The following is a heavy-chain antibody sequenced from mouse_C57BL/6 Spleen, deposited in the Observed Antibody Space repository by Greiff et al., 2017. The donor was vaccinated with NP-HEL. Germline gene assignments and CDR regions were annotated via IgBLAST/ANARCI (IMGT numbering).Heavy chain of an antibody. Sequence: EVQRVESGGGLVQPGGSMKLSCVASGFTFSNYWMNWVRQSPEKGLEWVAQIRLKSDNYATHYAESVKGRFTISRDDSKSSVYLQMNNLRAEDTGIYYCPRYSSGYVGAMDYWGQGTSVTVSS. D-gene: IGHD3-2*02. J-gene: IGHJ4*01. CDR3: PRYSSGYVGAMDY. CDR2: IRLKSDNYAT. CDR1: GFTFSNYW. V-gene: IGHV6-3*01.